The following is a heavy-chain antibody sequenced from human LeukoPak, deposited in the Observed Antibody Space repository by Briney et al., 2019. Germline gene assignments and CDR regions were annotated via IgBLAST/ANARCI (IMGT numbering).Heavy chain of an antibody. CDR3: ARAWDYDSSGYYPSPLDY. CDR1: GGSFSGYY. J-gene: IGHJ4*02. CDR2: INHSGST. Sequence: SETLSLTCAVYGGSFSGYYWSWIRQPPGKGLEWIGEINHSGSTNYNPSLKSRVTISVDRSKNQFSLKLSSVTAADTAVYYCARAWDYDSSGYYPSPLDYWGQGTLVTVSS. D-gene: IGHD3-22*01. V-gene: IGHV4-34*01.